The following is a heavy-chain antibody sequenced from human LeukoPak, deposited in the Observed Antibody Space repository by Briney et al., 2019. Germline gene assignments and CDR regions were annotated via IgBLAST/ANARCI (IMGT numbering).Heavy chain of an antibody. CDR1: GFTFSSYA. Sequence: PGGSLRLSCAASGFTFSSYAMSWVRQAPGKGLEWVSVIYSGGSTYYADSVKGRFTISRDNSKNTLYLQMNSLRAEDTAVYYCARGGGLAPYDAFDIWGQGTMVTVSS. V-gene: IGHV3-53*01. CDR2: IYSGGST. D-gene: IGHD3-16*01. CDR3: ARGGGLAPYDAFDI. J-gene: IGHJ3*02.